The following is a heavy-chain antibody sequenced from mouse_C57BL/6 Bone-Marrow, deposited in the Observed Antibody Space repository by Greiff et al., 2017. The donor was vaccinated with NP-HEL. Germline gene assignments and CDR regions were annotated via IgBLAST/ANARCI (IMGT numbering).Heavy chain of an antibody. CDR3: ARWRDYDVRDYFDY. Sequence: QVQLQQPGTELVKPGASVKLSCKASGYTFTSYWMHWVKQRPGQGLEWIGNINPSNGGTNYNEKFKSKSTLTVDKSTSTAYMQLSSLTSEDSAVYYCARWRDYDVRDYFDYWGQGTTLTVSS. J-gene: IGHJ2*01. CDR1: GYTFTSYW. CDR2: INPSNGGT. D-gene: IGHD2-4*01. V-gene: IGHV1-53*01.